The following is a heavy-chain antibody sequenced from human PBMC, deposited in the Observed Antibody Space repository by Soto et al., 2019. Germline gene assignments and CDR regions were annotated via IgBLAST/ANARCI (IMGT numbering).Heavy chain of an antibody. J-gene: IGHJ6*02. CDR3: ARDAAELWFGELKLFYGMDV. D-gene: IGHD3-10*01. Sequence: QVQLVESGGGVVQPGRSLRLSCAASGFTFSSYGMHWVRQAPGKGLEWVAVIWYDGSNKYYADSVKGRFTISRDNSKNTLYLQMNSLRAEDTAVYYCARDAAELWFGELKLFYGMDVWGQGTTFTVSS. CDR1: GFTFSSYG. V-gene: IGHV3-33*01. CDR2: IWYDGSNK.